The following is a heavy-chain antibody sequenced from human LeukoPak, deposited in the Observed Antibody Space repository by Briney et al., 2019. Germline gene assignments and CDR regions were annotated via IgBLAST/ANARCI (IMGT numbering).Heavy chain of an antibody. J-gene: IGHJ4*02. CDR3: AREVADGSGSYYQFDY. CDR2: IIPIFGTA. CDR1: GGTFSSYA. D-gene: IGHD3-10*01. V-gene: IGHV1-69*01. Sequence: SVKVSCKASGGTFSSYAISWVRQAPGQGLEWMGGIIPIFGTANYAQKFQGRVTITADESTSTAYMELGSLRSEDTAVYYCAREVADGSGSYYQFDYWGQGTLVTVSS.